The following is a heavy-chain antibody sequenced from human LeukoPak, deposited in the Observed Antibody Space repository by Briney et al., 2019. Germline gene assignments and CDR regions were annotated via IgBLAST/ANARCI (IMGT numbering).Heavy chain of an antibody. V-gene: IGHV4-61*02. Sequence: SETLSLTCTVSGGSIGGGSLYWSWIRQAAGKGLEWIGRVQSSGGTNYNPSLKSRVTISIDTSKNQFSLKLNAVTAADTALYYCARRNRYCNGGSCAHHHDSWGQGTLVIVSS. CDR1: GGSIGGGSLY. J-gene: IGHJ4*02. CDR3: ARRNRYCNGGSCAHHHDS. D-gene: IGHD2-15*01. CDR2: VQSSGGT.